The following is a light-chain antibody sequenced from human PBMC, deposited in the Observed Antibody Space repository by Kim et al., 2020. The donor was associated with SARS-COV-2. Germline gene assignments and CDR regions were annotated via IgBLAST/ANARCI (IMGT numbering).Light chain of an antibody. CDR3: NSRDSNDNVV. Sequence: ALGQTDRITCQGDSLRSYYATRYQQKPGQAPIVVIYGKNNRPSGIPDRFSGSSSGNTASLTITGTQAGDEADYYCNSRDSNDNVVFGGGTQLTVL. CDR1: SLRSYY. V-gene: IGLV3-19*01. J-gene: IGLJ2*01. CDR2: GKN.